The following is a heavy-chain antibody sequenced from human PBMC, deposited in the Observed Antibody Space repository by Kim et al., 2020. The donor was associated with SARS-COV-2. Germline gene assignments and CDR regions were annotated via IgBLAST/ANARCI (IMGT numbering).Heavy chain of an antibody. CDR3: ARVVNYDILTGYYKRRGDWYFDL. J-gene: IGHJ2*01. Sequence: GGSLRLSCAASGFTFSSYWMSWVRQAPGKGLEWVANIKQDGSEKYYVDSVKGRFTISRDNAKNSLYLQMNSLRAEDTAVYYCARVVNYDILTGYYKRRGDWYFDLWGRGTLVTVSS. D-gene: IGHD3-9*01. CDR2: IKQDGSEK. V-gene: IGHV3-7*03. CDR1: GFTFSSYW.